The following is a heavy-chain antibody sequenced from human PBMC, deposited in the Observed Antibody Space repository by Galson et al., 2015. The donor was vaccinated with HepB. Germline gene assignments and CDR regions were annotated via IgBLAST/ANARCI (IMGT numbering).Heavy chain of an antibody. CDR1: GFTFSSYG. CDR3: ARDPLDDFWSGYYMGVGDGGMDV. J-gene: IGHJ6*04. Sequence: SLRLSCAASGFTFSSYGMHWVRQAPGKGLEWVAVIWYDGSNKYYADSVKGRFTISRDNSKNTLYLQMNSLRAEDTAVYYCARDPLDDFWSGYYMGVGDGGMDVWGKGTTVTVSS. CDR2: IWYDGSNK. D-gene: IGHD3-3*01. V-gene: IGHV3-33*01.